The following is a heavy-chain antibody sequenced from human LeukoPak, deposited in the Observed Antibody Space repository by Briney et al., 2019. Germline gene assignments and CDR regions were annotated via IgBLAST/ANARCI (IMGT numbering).Heavy chain of an antibody. D-gene: IGHD2-2*01. CDR3: ARLIVPAALMDV. J-gene: IGHJ6*03. Sequence: SETLSLTCTVSGGSISSYYWSWIRHPPGKGLEWIGYIYTSGSTNYNPSLKSRVTISVDTSKNQFSLKLSSVTAADTAVYYCARLIVPAALMDVWGKGTTVTVSS. V-gene: IGHV4-4*09. CDR1: GGSISSYY. CDR2: IYTSGST.